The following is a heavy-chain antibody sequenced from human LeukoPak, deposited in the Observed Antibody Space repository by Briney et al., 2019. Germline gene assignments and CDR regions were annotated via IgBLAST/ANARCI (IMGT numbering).Heavy chain of an antibody. CDR3: GVDRYGDGFAHFDC. CDR1: GYTFTSYA. CDR2: ITPSGGT. D-gene: IGHD5-24*01. V-gene: IGHV1-2*02. J-gene: IGHJ4*02. Sequence: ASVKVSCKASGYTFTSYAMHWVRQAPGQRLEWMGCITPSGGTNYPQKILGRVAITRATSITTAYMDLNRHTSDDTAWDYCGVDRYGDGFAHFDCWGQGALVTVSS.